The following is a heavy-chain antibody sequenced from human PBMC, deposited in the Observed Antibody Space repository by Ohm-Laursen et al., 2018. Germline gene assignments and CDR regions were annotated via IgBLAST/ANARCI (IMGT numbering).Heavy chain of an antibody. D-gene: IGHD2-8*01. V-gene: IGHV4-4*07. CDR3: ARDRGTNGVYYFDY. Sequence: TLSRTCTVSGGSISSYYWSWIRQPAGKGLEWIGRIYTSGSTNYNPSLKSRVTMSVDTSKNQFSLKLISVTAADTAVYYCARDRGTNGVYYFDYWGQGTLITVSS. CDR2: IYTSGST. J-gene: IGHJ4*02. CDR1: GGSISSYY.